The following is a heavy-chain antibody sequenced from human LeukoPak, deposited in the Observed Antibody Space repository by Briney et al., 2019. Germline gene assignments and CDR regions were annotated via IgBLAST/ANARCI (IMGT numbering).Heavy chain of an antibody. CDR2: ISYDGSNK. D-gene: IGHD6-19*01. CDR1: GFTFSSYA. V-gene: IGHV3-30*04. Sequence: GGSLRLSCAASGFTFSSYAMHWVRQAPGKWLEWVAVISYDGSNKYYADSVKGRFTISRDNSKNTLYLQMNSLRAEDTAVYYCARDSVAGGSAFDYWGQGTLVTVSS. CDR3: ARDSVAGGSAFDY. J-gene: IGHJ4*02.